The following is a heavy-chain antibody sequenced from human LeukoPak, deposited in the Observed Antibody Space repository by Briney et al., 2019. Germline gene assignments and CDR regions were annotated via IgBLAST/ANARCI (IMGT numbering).Heavy chain of an antibody. Sequence: PGGSLRLSCAASGFTFSTYGMTWVRQAPGKGLEWVSAISGSGGSTYYADSVKGRFTISRDNSKNTLYLQMNSLRAEDTAVYYCAKCDYYDSRSDAFDIWGQGTMVTVSS. D-gene: IGHD3-22*01. V-gene: IGHV3-23*01. CDR2: ISGSGGST. CDR3: AKCDYYDSRSDAFDI. J-gene: IGHJ3*02. CDR1: GFTFSTYG.